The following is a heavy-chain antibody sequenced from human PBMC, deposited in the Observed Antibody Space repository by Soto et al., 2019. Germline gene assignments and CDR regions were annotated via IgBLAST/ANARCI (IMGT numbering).Heavy chain of an antibody. V-gene: IGHV4-31*03. Sequence: PSETLSLTCTVSGGSISSGGYYWSWIRQHPGKGLEWIGYIYYSGSTYYNPSLKSRVTISVDTSKNQFSLKLSSVTAADTAVYYCARVRYDWNYGFDYWGQGTLVTVSS. J-gene: IGHJ4*02. D-gene: IGHD1-7*01. CDR1: GGSISSGGYY. CDR3: ARVRYDWNYGFDY. CDR2: IYYSGST.